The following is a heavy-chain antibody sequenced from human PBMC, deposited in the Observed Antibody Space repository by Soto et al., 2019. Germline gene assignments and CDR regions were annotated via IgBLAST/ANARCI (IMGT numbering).Heavy chain of an antibody. CDR2: IGVGNGNT. CDR3: AADRLDAFDI. Sequence: ASVKVSCKASEFTFTSSAVQWLRQARGQRLEWIGWIGVGNGNTKYAQKFQERVTITRDMSTRTIYMELSSLTFEDTALYYCAADRLDAFDIWGQGTMVTVSS. V-gene: IGHV1-58*01. J-gene: IGHJ3*02. CDR1: EFTFTSSA. D-gene: IGHD6-6*01.